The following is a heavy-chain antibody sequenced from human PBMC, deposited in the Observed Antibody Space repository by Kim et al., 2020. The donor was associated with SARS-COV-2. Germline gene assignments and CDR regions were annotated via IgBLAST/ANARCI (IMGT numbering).Heavy chain of an antibody. J-gene: IGHJ2*01. V-gene: IGHV4-59*08. D-gene: IGHD3-22*01. CDR1: GGSISNYY. Sequence: SETLSLTCIVSGGSISNYYWTWIRQPPGKGLEWIGNIYYTGSTNYKPSLQSRGTISIDTSKNQFSLRLNSVTAAETAVYYCARLYYYDSSGYYYNWYFDLWGRGTLVTVSS. CDR3: ARLYYYDSSGYYYNWYFDL. CDR2: IYYTGST.